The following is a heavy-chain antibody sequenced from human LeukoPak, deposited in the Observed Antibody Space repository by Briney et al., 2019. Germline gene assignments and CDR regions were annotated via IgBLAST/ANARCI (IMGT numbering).Heavy chain of an antibody. CDR2: ISSSISYI. D-gene: IGHD3-3*01. CDR1: GFTFSSYS. J-gene: IGHJ6*03. V-gene: IGHV3-21*01. CDR3: ARVGGEANYDFWSGYYPKNPYYYYMDV. Sequence: TGGSLRLSRAASGFTFSSYSMNWVRQAPGKGLEWVSSISSSISYIYYADSVKGRFTISRDNAKNSLYLQMNSLRAEDTAVYYCARVGGEANYDFWSGYYPKNPYYYYMDVWGKGTTVTVSS.